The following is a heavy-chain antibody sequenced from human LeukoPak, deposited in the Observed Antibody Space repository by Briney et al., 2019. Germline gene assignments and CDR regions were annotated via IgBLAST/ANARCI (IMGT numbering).Heavy chain of an antibody. Sequence: GGSLRLSCAASGFTFTSYGMHWVRQAPGMGLEWVAVIWSDGTNKYYADSVKGRFAISRDDSKNMVYLQMNSLRVEDTAVYYCAKDIERGFDYTNSLDYWGQGTLVTVSS. D-gene: IGHD4-11*01. CDR2: IWSDGTNK. V-gene: IGHV3-33*06. CDR3: AKDIERGFDYTNSLDY. CDR1: GFTFTSYG. J-gene: IGHJ4*02.